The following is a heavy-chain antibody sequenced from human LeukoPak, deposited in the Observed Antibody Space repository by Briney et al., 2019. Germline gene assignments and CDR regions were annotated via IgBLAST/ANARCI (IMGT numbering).Heavy chain of an antibody. J-gene: IGHJ6*02. D-gene: IGHD3-10*01. V-gene: IGHV3-66*02. CDR3: AKVGGSGTSYYYFGMDV. CDR2: IYSGGST. CDR1: GFTVSSSY. Sequence: GGSLRLSCAASGFTVSSSYMSWVRQAPGKGLEWVSVIYSGGSTYYADSVKGRFTISRDNSKNTLYLQMNSLRAEDTAVYFCAKVGGSGTSYYYFGMDVWGQGTTVTVSS.